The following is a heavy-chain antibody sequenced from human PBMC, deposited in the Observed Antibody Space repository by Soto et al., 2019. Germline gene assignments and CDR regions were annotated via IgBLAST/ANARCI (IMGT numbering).Heavy chain of an antibody. V-gene: IGHV3-23*01. Sequence: EVQLLESGGGLVQPGGSLRLSCAASGFRLSDSAVSWVRQAPGKGLEWVSSLTVTGDSAFYTDSEKSRFTISRDISKSTLYLQMNSLRAEDTAVYYCAKNGCSYPACYPYYYYVDVWGRGTTVTVSS. J-gene: IGHJ6*03. CDR2: LTVTGDSA. CDR1: GFRLSDSA. CDR3: AKNGCSYPACYPYYYYVDV. D-gene: IGHD2-15*01.